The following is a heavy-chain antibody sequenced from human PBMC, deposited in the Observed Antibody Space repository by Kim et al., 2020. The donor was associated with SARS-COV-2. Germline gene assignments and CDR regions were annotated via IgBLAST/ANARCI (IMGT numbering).Heavy chain of an antibody. D-gene: IGHD3-10*01. J-gene: IGHJ3*02. CDR3: ARGAYGSGSYYNAAFDI. CDR2: INPSGGST. CDR1: GYTFTSYY. V-gene: IGHV1-46*01. Sequence: ASVKVSCKTSGYTFTSYYIHWVRQAPGQGLEWMGIINPSGGSTSYAQKFQGRVTVTRDTSTSTVYMELSSLRSEDTAVYYCARGAYGSGSYYNAAFDIWGQGTMVTVSS.